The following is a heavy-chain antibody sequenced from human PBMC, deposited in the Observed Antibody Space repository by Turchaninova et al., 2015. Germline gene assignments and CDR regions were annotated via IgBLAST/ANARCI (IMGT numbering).Heavy chain of an antibody. CDR1: GAAISFRYTGFCD. J-gene: IGHJ4*02. Sequence: QVPLEESVPGLVRPSEPLSPTCSVPGAAISFRYTGFCDWGWIRQPPVKGLEWIATISSSGNTYYNPSLKSRSSMSLDTSNNRFSLRLTSVTAADTAVYYCATDRDIKWFYLWGQGALVTVSS. V-gene: IGHV4-39*07. CDR3: ATDRDIKWFYL. D-gene: IGHD3-22*01. CDR2: ISSSGNT.